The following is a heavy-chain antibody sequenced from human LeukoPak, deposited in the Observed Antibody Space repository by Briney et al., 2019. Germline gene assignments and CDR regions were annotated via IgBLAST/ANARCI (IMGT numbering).Heavy chain of an antibody. CDR1: GFTFSSYE. CDR2: ISSSGSTI. J-gene: IGHJ4*02. V-gene: IGHV3-48*03. CDR3: ARDVPVGATPLDY. Sequence: PGGSLRLSYAASGFTFSSYEMNWVRQAPGKGLEWVSYISSSGSTIYYADSVKGRFTISRDNAKNSLYLQMNSLRAEDTAVYYCARDVPVGATPLDYWGQGTLVTVSS. D-gene: IGHD1-26*01.